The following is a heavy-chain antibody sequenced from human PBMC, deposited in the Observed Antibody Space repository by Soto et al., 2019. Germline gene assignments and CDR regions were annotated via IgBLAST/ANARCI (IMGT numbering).Heavy chain of an antibody. Sequence: EVQVVESGGGLVQPGGSLRLSCAGSGFTMSNYWMSWVRQAPGKGLEWVANIKPDGSERNYVDSVKGRFTISRDSANNSLYLQMDRLSVEDTALYYCARDWNGGGWPLDYWGQGTVVTVSS. J-gene: IGHJ4*02. CDR1: GFTMSNYW. CDR3: ARDWNGGGWPLDY. V-gene: IGHV3-7*01. CDR2: IKPDGSER. D-gene: IGHD6-19*01.